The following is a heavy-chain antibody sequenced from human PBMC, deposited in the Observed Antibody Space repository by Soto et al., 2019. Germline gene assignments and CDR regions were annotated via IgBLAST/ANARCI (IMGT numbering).Heavy chain of an antibody. CDR3: GKDPNGDFVGAHDM. CDR1: GFTFSRYA. V-gene: IGHV3-23*01. J-gene: IGHJ3*02. D-gene: IGHD4-17*01. Sequence: EVQLLESGGSLVQTGGSLRLSCAASGFTFSRYAMSWVRQAPGAGLEWVSGISASGGHTYYADSVKGRFTISRDNSRNTVFLQMNSLTAEDTALYYCGKDPNGDFVGAHDMWGRGTMVTVSS. CDR2: ISASGGHT.